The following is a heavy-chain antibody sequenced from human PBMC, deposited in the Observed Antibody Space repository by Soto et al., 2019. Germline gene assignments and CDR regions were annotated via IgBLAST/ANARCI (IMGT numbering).Heavy chain of an antibody. CDR2: IYYSGST. V-gene: IGHV4-61*01. J-gene: IGHJ4*02. CDR1: GGSVSSGSYY. CDR3: ARSSGKQQLANFDY. Sequence: SETLSLTCTVSGGSVSSGSYYWSWIRQPPGKGLEWIGYIYYSGSTNYNPSLKSRVTISVDTSKNQFSLKLSSVTAADTAVYYCARSSGKQQLANFDYWGQGTLVTVSS. D-gene: IGHD6-13*01.